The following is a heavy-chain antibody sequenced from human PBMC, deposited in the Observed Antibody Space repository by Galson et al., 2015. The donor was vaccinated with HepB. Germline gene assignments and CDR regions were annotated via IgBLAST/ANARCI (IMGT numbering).Heavy chain of an antibody. CDR2: IYTSGST. V-gene: IGHV4-4*07. J-gene: IGHJ6*02. Sequence: SETLSLTCTVSGGSISSYYWSWIRQPAGKGLEWIGRIYTSGSTNYNPSLKSRVTMSVDTSKNQFSLKLSSVTAADTAVYYCARDGFLEWLTMAQGDYGMDVWGQGTTVTVSS. D-gene: IGHD3-3*01. CDR1: GGSISSYY. CDR3: ARDGFLEWLTMAQGDYGMDV.